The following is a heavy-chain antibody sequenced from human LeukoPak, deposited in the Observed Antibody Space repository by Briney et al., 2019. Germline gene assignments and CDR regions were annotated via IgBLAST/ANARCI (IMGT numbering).Heavy chain of an antibody. V-gene: IGHV1-46*02. Sequence: ASVKVSCKTTGGRFKSYGFSWVRQAPGQGLEWMGIINPSGGSTSYAQKFQGRVTMTRDTSTSTVYMELSSLRSEDTAVYYCASLAAAGTNWFDPWGQGTLVTVSS. CDR2: INPSGGST. D-gene: IGHD6-13*01. CDR3: ASLAAAGTNWFDP. J-gene: IGHJ5*02. CDR1: GGRFKSYG.